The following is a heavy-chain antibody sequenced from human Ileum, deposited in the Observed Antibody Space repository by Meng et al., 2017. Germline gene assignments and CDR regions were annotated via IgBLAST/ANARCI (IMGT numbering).Heavy chain of an antibody. D-gene: IGHD1-26*01. Sequence: QGKLAVSGQGLVKPSGTLFVTCSVSGGSISTSDWWSWVRQPPGKGLEWIGEIHNSGSTNYNPSLKSRVTISVDKSKNQFSLKLNSVTAADTAVYYCAREWSGSYRHFDHWGQGTLVTVSS. CDR3: AREWSGSYRHFDH. V-gene: IGHV4-4*02. CDR1: GGSISTSDW. J-gene: IGHJ4*02. CDR2: IHNSGST.